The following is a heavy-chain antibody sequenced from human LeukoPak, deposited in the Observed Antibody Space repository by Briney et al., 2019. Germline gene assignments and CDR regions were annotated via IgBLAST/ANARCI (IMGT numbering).Heavy chain of an antibody. J-gene: IGHJ4*02. V-gene: IGHV3-30*04. CDR1: GFTFSSYA. CDR2: ISYDGSNK. CDR3: ARDESSSWYQGVDY. D-gene: IGHD6-13*01. Sequence: GRSLRLSCAASGFTFSSYAMHWVRQAPGKGLEWVAVISYDGSNKYYADSVKGRFTISRDNSKNTLYLQMNSLRAEDTAVHYCARDESSSWYQGVDYWGQGTLVTVSS.